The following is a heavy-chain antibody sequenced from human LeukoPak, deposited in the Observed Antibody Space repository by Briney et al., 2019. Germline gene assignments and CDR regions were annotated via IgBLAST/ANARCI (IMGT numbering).Heavy chain of an antibody. CDR2: IWPGDSET. CDR3: ATTSRYFDY. V-gene: IGHV5-51*01. CDR1: GYSFTSYW. Sequence: GESLQISCEGSGYSFTSYWIGWVRQLPGTGPEWMGVIWPGDSETRYSPSFEGQITISADKSINTAYLEWKTLKASDTAMYYCATTSRYFDYWGQGTLVTVSS. J-gene: IGHJ4*02. D-gene: IGHD6-6*01.